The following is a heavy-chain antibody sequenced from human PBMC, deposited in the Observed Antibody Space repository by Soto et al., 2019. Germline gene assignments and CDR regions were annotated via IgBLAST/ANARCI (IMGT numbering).Heavy chain of an antibody. D-gene: IGHD2-21*01. V-gene: IGHV2-5*02. CDR3: ARLVLAGITYDFDS. J-gene: IGHJ4*02. CDR2: IYWDDDK. Sequence: QITLKESGPTLVKPTQTLTLTCTFSGFSLSTSGVGVGWIRQPPGKALEWLTFIYWDDDKHYSPSLKSRLTITNDTSKNQLALKQTNTDPVDTAKYYCARLVLAGITYDFDSWGQGTLLTVSS. CDR1: GFSLSTSGVG.